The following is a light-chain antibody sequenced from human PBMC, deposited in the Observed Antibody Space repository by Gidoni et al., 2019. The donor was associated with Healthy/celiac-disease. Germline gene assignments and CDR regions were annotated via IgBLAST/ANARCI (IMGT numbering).Light chain of an antibody. CDR1: QSVSSN. V-gene: IGKV3-15*01. CDR3: QQYNNWLWT. CDR2: GAS. Sequence: EIVMTQSPATLSVSPGERANLSCRARQSVSSNLAWYQQKPGQAPRLLIYGASTRATGIPARFSGSGSGTEFTLTISSLQSEDFAVYYCQQYNNWLWTFGQGTKVEIK. J-gene: IGKJ1*01.